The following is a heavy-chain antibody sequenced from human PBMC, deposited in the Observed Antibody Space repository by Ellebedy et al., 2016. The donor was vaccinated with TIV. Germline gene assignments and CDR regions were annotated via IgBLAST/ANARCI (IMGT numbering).Heavy chain of an antibody. J-gene: IGHJ4*02. CDR1: GITFSNFW. D-gene: IGHD5-24*01. CDR3: ITWVQFKSY. CDR2: IKQDGIEK. V-gene: IGHV3-7*01. Sequence: GESLKIPXTASGITFSNFWMSWVRQAPGKGLEWVAHIKQDGIEKKYVDSVRGRFTISRDNAKNSLYLQMNGLRAEDTAVYYCITWVQFKSYWGQGTLVTVSS.